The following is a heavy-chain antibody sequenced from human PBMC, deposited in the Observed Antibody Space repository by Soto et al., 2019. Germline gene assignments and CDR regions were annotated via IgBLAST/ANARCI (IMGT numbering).Heavy chain of an antibody. J-gene: IGHJ4*02. CDR3: VRGDNWNDEASDY. V-gene: IGHV3-33*01. D-gene: IGHD1-1*01. CDR2: IWSDGNNR. Sequence: GGSLRLSCAASGFMFSNHGMHWVRQAPGKGLEWVAVIWSDGNNRYYADSVKGRFTISRDNSKNTVYLQMSSLRVEDTAVYYCVRGDNWNDEASDYWGQGTLVTVSS. CDR1: GFMFSNHG.